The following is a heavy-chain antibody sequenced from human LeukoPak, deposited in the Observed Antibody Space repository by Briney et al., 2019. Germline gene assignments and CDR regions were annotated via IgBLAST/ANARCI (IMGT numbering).Heavy chain of an antibody. Sequence: ASVKVSCKASGYTFTGYYMHWVRQAPGQGLEWMGRMNPNSGGTNYAQKFQGRVTMTRDTSISTAYMELSRLRSDDTAVYYCARDRITMVRGVIWAPDYWGQGTLVTVSS. CDR2: MNPNSGGT. D-gene: IGHD3-10*01. CDR1: GYTFTGYY. J-gene: IGHJ4*02. CDR3: ARDRITMVRGVIWAPDY. V-gene: IGHV1-2*06.